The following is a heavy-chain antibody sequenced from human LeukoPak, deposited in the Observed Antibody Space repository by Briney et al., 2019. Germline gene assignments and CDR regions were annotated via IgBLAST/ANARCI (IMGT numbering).Heavy chain of an antibody. J-gene: IGHJ4*02. CDR1: GFTLSSYV. Sequence: GGSLRLSCAASGFTLSSYVMTWVRQAPGKGLEWVSGSSGSGGSTYYADSVKGRFTISRDISKNTLYLQMNSLRAEDTAVYYCAKGYDDILTGLDYWGQGTLVTVSS. CDR3: AKGYDDILTGLDY. CDR2: SSGSGGST. D-gene: IGHD3-9*01. V-gene: IGHV3-23*01.